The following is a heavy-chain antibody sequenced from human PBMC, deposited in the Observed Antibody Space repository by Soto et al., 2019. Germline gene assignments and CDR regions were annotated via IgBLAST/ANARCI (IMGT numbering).Heavy chain of an antibody. V-gene: IGHV3-13*01. CDR1: GFTFSSYD. Sequence: PGGSLRLACAASGFTFSSYDMHWVRQATGKGLEWVSAIGTAGDTYYPGSVKGRFTISRENAKNSLYLQMNSLRAEDTAVYYCARDSPIAAAGTHYYYGMDVWGQGTTVTVSS. CDR3: ARDSPIAAAGTHYYYGMDV. J-gene: IGHJ6*02. CDR2: IGTAGDT. D-gene: IGHD6-13*01.